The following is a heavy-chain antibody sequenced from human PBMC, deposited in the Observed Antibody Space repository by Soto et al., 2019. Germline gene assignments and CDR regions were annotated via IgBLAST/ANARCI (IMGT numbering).Heavy chain of an antibody. Sequence: GGSLRLSCAASGFTFSSYAMSWVRQAPGKGLEWVSRISGSGGRTYYEDSVKGRFTISRDNSKNTLYLQMNRLRDEDTAVYYCAKEPINVPGEYSLFDPWGQGTLVTVSS. CDR1: GFTFSSYA. CDR2: ISGSGGRT. CDR3: AKEPINVPGEYSLFDP. V-gene: IGHV3-23*01. J-gene: IGHJ5*02. D-gene: IGHD4-17*01.